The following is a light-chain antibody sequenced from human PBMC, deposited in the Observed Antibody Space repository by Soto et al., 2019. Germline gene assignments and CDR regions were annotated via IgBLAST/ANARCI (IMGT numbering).Light chain of an antibody. Sequence: QSALTQPASVSGSPGQSITISCTGTSSDVGAYNYVSWYQQHPGKAPKLMMFEVSARPSGVSNRFSGSKSGNTASLTISGLQAEDEADYYCSSSTSSNTHVFGGGTKLTVL. J-gene: IGLJ2*01. CDR1: SSDVGAYNY. CDR3: SSSTSSNTHV. CDR2: EVS. V-gene: IGLV2-14*01.